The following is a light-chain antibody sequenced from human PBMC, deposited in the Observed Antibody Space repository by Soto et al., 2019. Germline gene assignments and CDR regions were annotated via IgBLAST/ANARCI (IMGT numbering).Light chain of an antibody. V-gene: IGLV2-14*02. CDR3: SSYTSSSTRV. Sequence: QSVLTQPASVSGSPGQSITISCTGTTSNVGTYKFVSWYQYHPGKAPKLIIYEGSKRPSGVSSRFSGSKSGNTASLTISGLQAEDEADYYCSSYTSSSTRVFGGGTKLTVL. J-gene: IGLJ3*02. CDR1: TSNVGTYKF. CDR2: EGS.